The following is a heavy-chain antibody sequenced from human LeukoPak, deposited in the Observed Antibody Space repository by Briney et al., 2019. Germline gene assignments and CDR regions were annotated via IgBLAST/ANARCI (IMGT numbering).Heavy chain of an antibody. D-gene: IGHD5-18*01. J-gene: IGHJ3*02. V-gene: IGHV4-30-2*01. CDR1: GGSISSGGYS. Sequence: SETLSLTCAVSGGSISSGGYSWSWIRQPPGKGLEWIGYIFDSGSTYYSPSLKSRVTISVERSRNQFSLQLSSVTAADTAVYYCARSGYSLPSWRGAFDIWGQGTMVTVSS. CDR3: ARSGYSLPSWRGAFDI. CDR2: IFDSGST.